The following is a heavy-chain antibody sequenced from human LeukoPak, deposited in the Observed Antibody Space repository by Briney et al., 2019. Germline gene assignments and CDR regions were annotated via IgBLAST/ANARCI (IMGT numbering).Heavy chain of an antibody. CDR2: INPNSGGT. V-gene: IGHV1-2*02. CDR3: ARERGDGYTQNAFDI. CDR1: GYTFTGYY. D-gene: IGHD5-24*01. J-gene: IGHJ3*02. Sequence: ASVKVSCKASGYTFTGYYMHWVRQAPGQGLEWMGWINPNSGGTNYAQKFQGRVTMTRDTSISTAYMELSRLRSDDTAVYYCARERGDGYTQNAFDIWGQGTTVTVSS.